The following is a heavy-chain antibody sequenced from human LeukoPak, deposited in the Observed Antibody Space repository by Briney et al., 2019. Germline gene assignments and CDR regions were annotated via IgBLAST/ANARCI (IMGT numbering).Heavy chain of an antibody. J-gene: IGHJ4*02. CDR1: GFTFSSYT. CDR3: ARERDFVPGPVDY. V-gene: IGHV3-48*01. Sequence: GGSLRLSCAASGFTFSSYTMNWVRQAPGKGLEWVSYISSSSSTIYYADSVKGRFTISRDNAKNSLYLQMNSLRAEDTAVYYCARERDFVPGPVDYWGQGTLVTVSS. CDR2: ISSSSSTI. D-gene: IGHD3-16*02.